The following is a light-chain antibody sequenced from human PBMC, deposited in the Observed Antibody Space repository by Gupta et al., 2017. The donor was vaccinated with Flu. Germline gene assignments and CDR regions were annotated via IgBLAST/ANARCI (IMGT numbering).Light chain of an antibody. CDR2: WSA. CDR3: QQYYSNCYN. V-gene: IGKV4-1*01. CDR1: QSVLYRSNNKNY. J-gene: IGKJ2*01. Sequence: DIVMTQSPDSLAVSLGERATINCKSRQSVLYRSNNKNYLAWYQQKPGQPPKLLIYWSATRESGVPDRFSGSGSGTDFTLTISSLQAEDVAVYYCQQYYSNCYNFGQGTKLEIK.